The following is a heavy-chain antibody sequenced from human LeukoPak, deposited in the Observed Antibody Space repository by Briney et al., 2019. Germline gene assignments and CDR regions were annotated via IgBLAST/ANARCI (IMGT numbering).Heavy chain of an antibody. D-gene: IGHD3-10*01. CDR3: ARDLLLWFGELSKAGCFDY. CDR2: INHSGST. CDR1: GGSFSGYY. V-gene: IGHV4-34*01. J-gene: IGHJ4*02. Sequence: SETLSLTCAVYGGSFSGYYWSWIRQPPGKGLEWIGEINHSGSTNYNPSLKSRVTISVDTSKNQFSLKLSSVTAADTAVYYCARDLLLWFGELSKAGCFDYWGQGTLVTVSS.